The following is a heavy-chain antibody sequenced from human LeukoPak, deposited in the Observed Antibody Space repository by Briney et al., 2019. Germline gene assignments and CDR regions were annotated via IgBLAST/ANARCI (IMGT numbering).Heavy chain of an antibody. V-gene: IGHV1-2*02. J-gene: IGHJ5*02. CDR3: ARGGHCSSTSCYRRNWFDP. D-gene: IGHD2-2*02. CDR2: INPNSGGT. CDR1: GYTFTGYY. Sequence: GASVKVSCKASGYTFTGYYMHWVRQAPGQGLEWMGWINPNSGGTNYAQKFQGRVTMTRDTSISTAYMELSRLRSDDTAVYYCARGGHCSSTSCYRRNWFDPWGQGTLVTVSS.